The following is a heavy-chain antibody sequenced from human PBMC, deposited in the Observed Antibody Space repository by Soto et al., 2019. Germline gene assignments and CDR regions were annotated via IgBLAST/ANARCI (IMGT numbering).Heavy chain of an antibody. CDR2: IYSGGST. Sequence: EVQLVESGGGLVQPGGSLRLSCAASGFTVSSNYMSWVRQAPGKGPEWVSVIYSGGSTYYADSVKGRFTISRDNSKNTLYLQMNSLRAEDTAVYYCARDLLHYDILTGFNWGQGTLVTVSS. CDR3: ARDLLHYDILTGFN. CDR1: GFTVSSNY. D-gene: IGHD3-9*01. V-gene: IGHV3-66*01. J-gene: IGHJ1*01.